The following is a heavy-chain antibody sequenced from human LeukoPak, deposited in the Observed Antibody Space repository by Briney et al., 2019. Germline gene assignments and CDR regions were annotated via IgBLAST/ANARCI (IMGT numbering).Heavy chain of an antibody. Sequence: GGSLRLSCATSGFIFSNYAVNWVRQAPGKGLEWVSIISGSGDTTYYADSVKGRFTISRDNAMNSLYLQMNSLRVEDTAVYYCARDPGIAAAGTVGYFDSWGQGILVTVSS. J-gene: IGHJ4*02. CDR1: GFIFSNYA. D-gene: IGHD6-13*01. V-gene: IGHV3-23*01. CDR3: ARDPGIAAAGTVGYFDS. CDR2: ISGSGDTT.